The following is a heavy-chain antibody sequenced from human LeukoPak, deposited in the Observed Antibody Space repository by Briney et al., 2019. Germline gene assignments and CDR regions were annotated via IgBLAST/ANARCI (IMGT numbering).Heavy chain of an antibody. V-gene: IGHV3-23*01. CDR2: ITATSRST. Sequence: GGSLRLSCAGSGFTFSIYAMHWVRQAPGKGLEWVSAITATSRSTSYADSVKGRFTISRDNSKRTLYLQMNSLRAEDTATYYCAKDPNGDYVGAFDFWGQGTLVTVSS. D-gene: IGHD4-23*01. CDR1: GFTFSIYA. J-gene: IGHJ3*01. CDR3: AKDPNGDYVGAFDF.